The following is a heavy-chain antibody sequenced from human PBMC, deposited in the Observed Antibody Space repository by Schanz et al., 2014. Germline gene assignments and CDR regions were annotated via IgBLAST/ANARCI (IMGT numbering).Heavy chain of an antibody. Sequence: EVLLVESGGGLVKPGGSLRLSCEASGFTFNSYAMTWVRQAPGKGLEWVSSISHSGGSKYYADSVKGRFTISRDNSENTLYLQMNSLSADDTAVFYCAKGMGYCSGGTCYDYYYYGLDVWGQGTTVTVSS. CDR3: AKGMGYCSGGTCYDYYYYGLDV. CDR2: ISHSGGSK. V-gene: IGHV3-23*04. CDR1: GFTFNSYA. J-gene: IGHJ6*02. D-gene: IGHD2-15*01.